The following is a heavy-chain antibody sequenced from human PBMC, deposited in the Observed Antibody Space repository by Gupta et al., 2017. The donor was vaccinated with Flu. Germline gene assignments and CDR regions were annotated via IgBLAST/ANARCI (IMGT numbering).Heavy chain of an antibody. D-gene: IGHD2-21*01. J-gene: IGHJ1*01. Sequence: QVHLVESGGDLVQSGRSLRLSCVASGFSFDSYSMFWVRQSPGKGLEWVSVISFDGNKKQYADSMRGRFTISRDNSKNTLYLEMNSLMPEDTATYYCARDIQSNMWSGRLAYWGQGALVTVSS. V-gene: IGHV3-30-3*01. CDR2: ISFDGNKK. CDR1: GFSFDSYS. CDR3: ARDIQSNMWSGRLAY.